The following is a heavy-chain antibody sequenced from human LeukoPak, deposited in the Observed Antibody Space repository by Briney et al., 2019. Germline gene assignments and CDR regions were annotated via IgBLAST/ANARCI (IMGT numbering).Heavy chain of an antibody. D-gene: IGHD5-12*01. CDR2: ITGSGSRT. CDR1: GFTFSTYA. J-gene: IGHJ5*01. CDR3: AKATGYDYGSWFDS. V-gene: IGHV3-23*01. Sequence: GGSLRLSCAASGFTFSTYAMSWVRQAPGKGLQWVSQITGSGSRTCYADSVKGRFTISRDESKKMLYLQMDSLRAQDTAVYYCAKATGYDYGSWFDSWGQGTLVTVSS.